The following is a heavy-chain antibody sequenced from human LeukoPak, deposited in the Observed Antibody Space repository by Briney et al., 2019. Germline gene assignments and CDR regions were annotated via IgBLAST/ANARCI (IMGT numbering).Heavy chain of an antibody. CDR3: ARHGDILTGYGLGYFDY. Sequence: PSETLSLTCTVSGGSISSSSYYWGWIRQPPGKGLEWIVSIYYSGSTYYNPSLKSRVTISVDTSKNQFSLKLSSVTAADTAVYYCARHGDILTGYGLGYFDYWGQGTLVTVSS. V-gene: IGHV4-39*01. J-gene: IGHJ4*02. CDR2: IYYSGST. CDR1: GGSISSSSYY. D-gene: IGHD3-9*01.